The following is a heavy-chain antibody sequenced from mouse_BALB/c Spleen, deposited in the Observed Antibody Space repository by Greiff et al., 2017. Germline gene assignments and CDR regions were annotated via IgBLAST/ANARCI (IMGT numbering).Heavy chain of an antibody. CDR2: IDPANGNT. CDR3: ARGREDGYYDWFAY. D-gene: IGHD2-3*01. J-gene: IGHJ3*01. Sequence: VQLQQSGAELVKPGASVKLSCTASGFNIKDTYMHWVKQRPEQGLEWIGRIDPANGNTKYDPKFQGKATITADTSSNTAYLQLSSLTSEDTAVYYCARGREDGYYDWFAYWGQGTLVTVSA. CDR1: GFNIKDTY. V-gene: IGHV14-3*02.